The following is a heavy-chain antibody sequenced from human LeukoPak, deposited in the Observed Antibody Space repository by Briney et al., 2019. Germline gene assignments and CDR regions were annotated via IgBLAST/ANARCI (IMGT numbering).Heavy chain of an antibody. CDR2: INWNGGST. CDR3: AREENYGDYHDAFDI. CDR1: GFTFDDYG. V-gene: IGHV3-20*04. D-gene: IGHD4-17*01. J-gene: IGHJ3*02. Sequence: PGGSLRLSCAASGFTFDDYGMSWVRQAPGKGLEWVSGINWNGGSTSYADSVKGRFTISRDNAKNSLYLQMNSLRAEDTAVYYCAREENYGDYHDAFDIWGQGTMVTVSS.